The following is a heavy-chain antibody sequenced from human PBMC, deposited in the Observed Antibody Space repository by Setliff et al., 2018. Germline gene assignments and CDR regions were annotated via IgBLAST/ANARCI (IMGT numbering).Heavy chain of an antibody. CDR2: IWYDGSNK. CDR1: GFTFSSYG. J-gene: IGHJ6*03. CDR3: ARVIYFYYMDV. Sequence: GSLRLSCAASGFTFSSYGMHWVRQAPGKGLEWVAVIWYDGSNKYYADSVKGRFTISRDNSKNTLYLQMNSLRAEDTAVYYCARVIYFYYMDVWGKGTTVTVSS. V-gene: IGHV3-33*01.